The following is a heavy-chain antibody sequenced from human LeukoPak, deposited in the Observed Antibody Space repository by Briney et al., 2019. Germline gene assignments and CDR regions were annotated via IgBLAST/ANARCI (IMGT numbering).Heavy chain of an antibody. CDR2: IYYTVGF. J-gene: IGHJ4*02. CDR1: GGSIISTSYY. V-gene: IGHV4-39*01. Sequence: LETLSLTCTVAGGSIISTSYYWGWIRQPPGKGLEWIVRIYYTVGFYYNPSVKSRVTISVDTSKNQFSLKLRSVTAADTALYYCARHFTLWTPAGQAAGGHVDYWGRGTLVTVSS. D-gene: IGHD6-13*01. CDR3: ARHFTLWTPAGQAAGGHVDY.